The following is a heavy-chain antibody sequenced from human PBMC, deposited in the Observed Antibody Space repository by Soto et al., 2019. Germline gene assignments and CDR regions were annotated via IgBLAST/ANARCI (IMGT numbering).Heavy chain of an antibody. Sequence: ASVKVSCKASGYTFTSYYMHWVRQAPGQGLEWMGIINPSGGSTSYAQKFQGRVTMTRDTSTSTVHMELSSLRSEDTAVYYCARVRGTAMALYYFDYWGQGTLVTVSS. D-gene: IGHD5-18*01. CDR2: INPSGGST. CDR1: GYTFTSYY. CDR3: ARVRGTAMALYYFDY. J-gene: IGHJ4*02. V-gene: IGHV1-46*01.